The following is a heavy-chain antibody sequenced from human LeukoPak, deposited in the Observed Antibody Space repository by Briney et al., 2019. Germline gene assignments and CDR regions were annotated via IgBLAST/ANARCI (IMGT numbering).Heavy chain of an antibody. D-gene: IGHD1-14*01. CDR3: ARVGPGPDAFDI. V-gene: IGHV1-2*02. CDR1: GYSFTGYY. J-gene: IGHJ3*02. CDR2: IIPNSGGT. Sequence: ASVKVSCKASGYSFTGYYMHWVRQAPGQGLEWMGWIIPNSGGTNYAQKFQGRVTMTRDTSISTAYMELSRLRSDDTAVYYCARVGPGPDAFDIWGQGTMVTVSS.